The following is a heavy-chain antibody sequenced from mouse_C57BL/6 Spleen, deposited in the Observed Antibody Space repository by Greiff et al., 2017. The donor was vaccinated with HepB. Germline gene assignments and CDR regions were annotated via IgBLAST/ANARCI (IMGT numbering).Heavy chain of an antibody. Sequence: VQLQQSGAELAKPGASVKLSCKASGYTFTSYWMHWVKQRPGQGLEWIGYINPSSGYTKYNQKFKDKATLTADKSSSTAYMQLSSLTYEDSAVYYCERGIYYYGSSPSYYAMDYWGQGTSVTVSS. D-gene: IGHD1-1*01. V-gene: IGHV1-7*01. J-gene: IGHJ4*01. CDR1: GYTFTSYW. CDR2: INPSSGYT. CDR3: ERGIYYYGSSPSYYAMDY.